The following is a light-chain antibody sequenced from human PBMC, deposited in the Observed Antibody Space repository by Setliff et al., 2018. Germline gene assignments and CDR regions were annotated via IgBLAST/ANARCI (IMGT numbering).Light chain of an antibody. CDR1: SSDVGGYNY. J-gene: IGLJ2*01. CDR3: SSYTSSSTLV. Sequence: QSVPTQPRSVSGSPGQSITISCTGTSSDVGGYNYVSWYQQHPGKAPKRMIYDVSKRPSGVSNRFSGPKSGNTASLTISGLQAEDEADYYCSSYTSSSTLVFGGGTKVTVL. CDR2: DVS. V-gene: IGLV2-14*01.